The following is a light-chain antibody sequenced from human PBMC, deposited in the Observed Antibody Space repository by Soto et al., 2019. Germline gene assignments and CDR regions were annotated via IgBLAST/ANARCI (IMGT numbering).Light chain of an antibody. V-gene: IGLV2-14*03. CDR3: SSYTTSSPLGV. CDR1: RSNVGGYEY. Sequence: QSVLTQPASVSGSPGQSITISCTETRSNVGGYEYVSWYQQHPGKAPKRIIYDVSDRPSGVSNRFSGSKSGNTASLAISGLQAEDEADYYCSSYTTSSPLGVFGTGTKLTVL. CDR2: DVS. J-gene: IGLJ1*01.